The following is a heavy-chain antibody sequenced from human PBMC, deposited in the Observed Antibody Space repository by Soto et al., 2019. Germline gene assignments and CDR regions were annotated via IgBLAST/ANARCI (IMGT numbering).Heavy chain of an antibody. D-gene: IGHD2-15*01. CDR3: ARFCSGSSCPNNWFDP. J-gene: IGHJ5*02. CDR1: GYTFTSYG. CDR2: ISVYNGNT. V-gene: IGHV1-18*01. Sequence: GASVKVSCKASGYTFTSYGISWVRQAPGQGLEWMGWISVYNGNTQYAQKFQGRVTMTTDTSTTTAYMELRSLRSDDTAVYYCARFCSGSSCPNNWFDPWGQGTLVTV.